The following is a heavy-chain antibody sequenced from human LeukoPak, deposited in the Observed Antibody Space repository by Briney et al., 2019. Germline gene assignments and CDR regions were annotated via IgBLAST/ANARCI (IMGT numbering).Heavy chain of an antibody. CDR2: IYSGGST. D-gene: IGHD6-13*01. CDR3: ARDRGYSSSWYGWFDP. J-gene: IGHJ5*02. Sequence: PGGSLRLSCAASGFTVSSNYLSWVRQAPGKGREWVSVIYSGGSTYYADSVKGRFTISRDNSKNTLYLQMNSLRAEDTAVYYCARDRGYSSSWYGWFDPWGQGTLVTVSS. V-gene: IGHV3-66*01. CDR1: GFTVSSNY.